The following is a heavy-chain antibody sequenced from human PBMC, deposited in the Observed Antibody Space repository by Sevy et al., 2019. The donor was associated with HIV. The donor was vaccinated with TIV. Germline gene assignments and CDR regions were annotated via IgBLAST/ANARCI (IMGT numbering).Heavy chain of an antibody. J-gene: IGHJ4*02. CDR2: ISGSGGSGDKT. CDR1: GFTVSSNY. V-gene: IGHV3-53*01. D-gene: IGHD3-22*01. Sequence: GGSLRLSCAASGFTVSSNYMSWVRQAPGKGLEWVSGISGSGGSGDKTNYADSVKGRFTISRDDSKNSLYLQLNSLGTEDTAIYYCARKYDSSGYFDYWGQGTLVTVSS. CDR3: ARKYDSSGYFDY.